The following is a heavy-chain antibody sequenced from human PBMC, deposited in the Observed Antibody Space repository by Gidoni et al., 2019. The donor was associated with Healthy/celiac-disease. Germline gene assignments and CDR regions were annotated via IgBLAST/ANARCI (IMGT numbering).Heavy chain of an antibody. V-gene: IGHV4-34*01. D-gene: IGHD2-2*01. CDR1: AGSFSGYY. CDR2: INHSGST. Sequence: QVQLQQWGAGLLKPSETLSLTCAVYAGSFSGYYCSWIRQPQGKGLEWIGEINHSGSTNYNPSLKSRVTISVDTSKNQFSLKLSSATAADTAVYYCARGRGLGYCSSTSCPPYYYMDVWGKGTTVTVSS. CDR3: ARGRGLGYCSSTSCPPYYYMDV. J-gene: IGHJ6*03.